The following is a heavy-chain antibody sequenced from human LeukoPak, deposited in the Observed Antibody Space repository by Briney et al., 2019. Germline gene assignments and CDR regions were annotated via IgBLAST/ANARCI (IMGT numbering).Heavy chain of an antibody. D-gene: IGHD6-19*01. CDR1: GFPFSPDW. J-gene: IGHJ3*02. CDR3: AKDYGSGWYSVHAFDI. CDR2: IKKSGSET. V-gene: IGHV3-7*03. Sequence: GGSLTLSCVASGFPFSPDWMSWVRQTPGKGLEWVAMIKKSGSETHYVDSVKGRSTISRDSARNSLYLQMNSLRAEDTALYYCAKDYGSGWYSVHAFDIRGQGTMVTVSS.